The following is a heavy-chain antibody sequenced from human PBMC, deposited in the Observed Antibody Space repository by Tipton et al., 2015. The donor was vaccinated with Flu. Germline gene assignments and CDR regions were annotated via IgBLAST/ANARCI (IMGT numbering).Heavy chain of an antibody. CDR1: GGSISSYY. J-gene: IGHJ2*01. D-gene: IGHD6-13*01. CDR3: ARSARIAAGYWYFDL. CDR2: IYTSGST. V-gene: IGHV4-4*07. Sequence: TLSLTCTVSGGSISSYYWSWIRQPAGKGLEWIGRIYTSGSTNYNPSLKSRVTMSVDTSKNQFSLKRSSVTAADTAVYYCARSARIAAGYWYFDLWGRGTLVTVSS.